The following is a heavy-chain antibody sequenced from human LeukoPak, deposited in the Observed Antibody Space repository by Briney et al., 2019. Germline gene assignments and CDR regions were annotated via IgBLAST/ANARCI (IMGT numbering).Heavy chain of an antibody. CDR1: GFTFSSYS. CDR2: ISSSSSTI. D-gene: IGHD2-21*01. Sequence: GGSLRLSCAASGFTFSSYSMNWVRQAPGKGPEWVSYISSSSSTIYYADSVKGRFTISRDNAKNSLYLQMNSLRAEDTAVYYCAKFLPTHIVVANYYFDYWGQGTLVTVSS. V-gene: IGHV3-48*01. J-gene: IGHJ4*02. CDR3: AKFLPTHIVVANYYFDY.